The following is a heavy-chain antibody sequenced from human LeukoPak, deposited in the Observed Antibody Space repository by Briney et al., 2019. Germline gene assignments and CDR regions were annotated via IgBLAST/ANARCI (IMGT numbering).Heavy chain of an antibody. J-gene: IGHJ4*02. CDR2: IYPDDSDT. CDR3: ARRLLPGLFDY. V-gene: IGHV5-51*01. CDR1: GYSFGTYW. D-gene: IGHD3-22*01. Sequence: GESLKISCKGSGYSFGTYWIAWVRQMPGKGLEWMGIIYPDDSDTRYSPSFQGQVTISADKSISIAYLQWGSLKASDTAMYYCARRLLPGLFDYWGQGTLVTVSS.